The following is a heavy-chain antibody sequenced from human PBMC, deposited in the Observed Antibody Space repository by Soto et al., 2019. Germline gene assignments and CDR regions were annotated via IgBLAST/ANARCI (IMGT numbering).Heavy chain of an antibody. V-gene: IGHV3-30*18. Sequence: QVQLVESGGGVVQPGRSLRLSCAASGFTFSSYGMHWVRQAPGKGLEWVAVISYDGSNKNYADSVKGRFTISRDNSKNTQYLQMNSLRAEDTGVYYCAKEVWSGPMDVWGQGTTVTVSS. CDR1: GFTFSSYG. CDR2: ISYDGSNK. J-gene: IGHJ6*02. D-gene: IGHD3-3*01. CDR3: AKEVWSGPMDV.